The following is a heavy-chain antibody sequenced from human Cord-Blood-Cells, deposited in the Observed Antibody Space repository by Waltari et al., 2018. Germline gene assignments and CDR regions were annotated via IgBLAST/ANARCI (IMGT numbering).Heavy chain of an antibody. CDR1: GFTFSSYA. Sequence: QVQLVESGGGVVQPGRSLRLSCAASGFTFSSYAMHWVRQAPGKGLGWVAVISEDGSNKYYADSVKGRFTISRDNSKNTLYLQMNSLRAEDTAVYYCARDRRSSSRGGAFDIWGQGTMVTVSS. D-gene: IGHD6-6*01. J-gene: IGHJ3*02. CDR3: ARDRRSSSRGGAFDI. CDR2: ISEDGSNK. V-gene: IGHV3-30-3*01.